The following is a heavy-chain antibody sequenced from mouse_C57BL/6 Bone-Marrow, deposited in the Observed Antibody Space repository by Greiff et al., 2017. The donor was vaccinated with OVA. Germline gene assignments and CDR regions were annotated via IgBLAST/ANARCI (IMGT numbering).Heavy chain of an antibody. CDR3: VRDPLYDYDWYFDV. CDR2: IRSKSSNYAT. V-gene: IGHV10-3*01. CDR1: GFTFNTYA. J-gene: IGHJ1*03. D-gene: IGHD2-4*01. Sequence: EVQLVESGGGLVQPKGSLKLSCAASGFTFNTYAMHWVRQAPGKGLEWVARIRSKSSNYATYYADSVKDRFTISRDDSQSMLYLQMNNLKTEDTAMYYCVRDPLYDYDWYFDVWGTGTTVTVSS.